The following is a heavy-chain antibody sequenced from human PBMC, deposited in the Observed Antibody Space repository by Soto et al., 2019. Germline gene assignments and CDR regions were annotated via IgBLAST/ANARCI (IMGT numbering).Heavy chain of an antibody. D-gene: IGHD4-4*01. V-gene: IGHV4-31*01. CDR1: GGSISSGGYY. CDR3: ARYPYSNRPIHYYYYYYMDV. CDR2: IYYSGST. Sequence: SVTLSLTCTVSGGSISSGGYYWSWIRQHPGKSLERIGYIYYSGSTYYNQSLKSQVTISVDTSKNQFSLKLSSVTAADTAVYYCARYPYSNRPIHYYYYYYMDVWGKGTTVTVSS. J-gene: IGHJ6*03.